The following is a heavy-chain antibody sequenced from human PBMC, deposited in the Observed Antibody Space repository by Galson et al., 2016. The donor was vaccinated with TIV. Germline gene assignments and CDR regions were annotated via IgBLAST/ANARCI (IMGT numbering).Heavy chain of an antibody. CDR2: IYLTGST. CDR3: ARHFLWPGELSWFDP. J-gene: IGHJ5*02. V-gene: IGHV4-38-2*01. CDR1: GHSISSGHF. D-gene: IGHD3-10*01. Sequence: SETLSLTCGVSGHSISSGHFWGWIRQPPGEGLEWIGSIYLTGSTYYNPSLKRRVTISVDTSKNQLPLKLSSVTAADTAMYYCARHFLWPGELSWFDPWASEPWSPSPQ.